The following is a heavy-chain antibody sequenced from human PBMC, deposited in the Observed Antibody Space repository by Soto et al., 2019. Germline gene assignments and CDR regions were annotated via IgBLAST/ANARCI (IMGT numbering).Heavy chain of an antibody. J-gene: IGHJ2*01. CDR3: AREVIPLTTDWYFDL. CDR1: GGSISGGVGGLYY. Sequence: QLQLRESGPGLVKPSETLSLTCTVSGGSISGGVGGLYYWSWIRQPPGKGLEWIGYIYDSGSTYYSPSLKSRGTISVDTSKNQYSLRLSSVTAADTAVYYCAREVIPLTTDWYFDLWGRGTLVTVSS. D-gene: IGHD4-17*01. V-gene: IGHV4-30-4*01. CDR2: IYDSGST.